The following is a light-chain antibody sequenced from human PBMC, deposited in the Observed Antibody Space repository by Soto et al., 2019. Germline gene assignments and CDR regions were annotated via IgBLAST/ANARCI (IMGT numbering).Light chain of an antibody. J-gene: IGKJ1*01. CDR2: DAS. CDR1: QSVSSY. Sequence: EIVLTQSPATLSLSPGERATLSCRASQSVSSYLAWYQQKPGQAPRLLIYDASNRATGIPARFSGSGSGTDFTLTINRLEPEDFVIYYCQQYGSSPWTFGQGTKV. CDR3: QQYGSSPWT. V-gene: IGKV3-11*01.